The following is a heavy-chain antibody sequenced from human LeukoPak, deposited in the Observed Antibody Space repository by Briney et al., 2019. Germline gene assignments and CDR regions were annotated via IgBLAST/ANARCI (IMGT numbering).Heavy chain of an antibody. CDR1: GGSISSSSYY. Sequence: SKTLSLTCTVSGGSISSSSYYWGWIRQPPGKGLEWIGSIYYSGSTYYNPSLKSRVTISVDTSKNQFSLKLSSVTAADTAVYYCARAGYYGDIEYWGQGTLVTVSS. CDR2: IYYSGST. V-gene: IGHV4-39*07. CDR3: ARAGYYGDIEY. J-gene: IGHJ4*02. D-gene: IGHD4-17*01.